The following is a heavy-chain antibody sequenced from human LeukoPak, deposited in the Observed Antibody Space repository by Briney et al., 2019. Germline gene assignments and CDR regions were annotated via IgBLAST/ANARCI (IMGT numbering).Heavy chain of an antibody. CDR1: GFTFSSYA. CDR3: VKQGYYYDSSGYYWYYFDY. V-gene: IGHV3-30*04. CDR2: ISYDGSNK. J-gene: IGHJ4*02. Sequence: GRSLRLSCAASGFTFSSYAMHWVRQAPGKGLEWVAVISYDGSNKYYADSVKGRFTISRDNSKNTLYLQMNSLRAEDTAVYYCVKQGYYYDSSGYYWYYFDYWGQGTLVTVSS. D-gene: IGHD3-22*01.